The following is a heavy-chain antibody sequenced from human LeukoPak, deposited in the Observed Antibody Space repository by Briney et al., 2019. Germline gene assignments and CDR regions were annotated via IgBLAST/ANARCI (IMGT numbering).Heavy chain of an antibody. D-gene: IGHD3-16*01. CDR1: GGSISNYH. V-gene: IGHV4-4*07. Sequence: PSETLSLTCSVWGGSISNYHGRGIRRPAGKGLEGVGRIYTRGSTNYHPSLKSPATLSVDTSKNQFSLKLSSVTPADTAVYYCARYAGGGFYMDVGGKGTTVTISS. CDR2: IYTRGST. J-gene: IGHJ6*04. CDR3: ARYAGGGFYMDV.